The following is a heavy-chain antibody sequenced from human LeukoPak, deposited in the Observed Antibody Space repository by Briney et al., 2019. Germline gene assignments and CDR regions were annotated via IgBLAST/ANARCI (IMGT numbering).Heavy chain of an antibody. D-gene: IGHD4-17*01. V-gene: IGHV3-23*01. Sequence: GGSLRLSCAASGFSFSSYAMSWVRQTPGKGLECVSAISGSGSTYYADSVKGRFTISRDNSKNTLYLQMNSLRAEDTAVYYCAKYKLRGSTTVSGSMDVWGKGTTVTVSS. CDR3: AKYKLRGSTTVSGSMDV. CDR1: GFSFSSYA. J-gene: IGHJ6*03. CDR2: ISGSGST.